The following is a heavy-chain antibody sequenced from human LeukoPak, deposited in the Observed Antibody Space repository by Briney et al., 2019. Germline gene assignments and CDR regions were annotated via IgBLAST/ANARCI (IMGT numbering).Heavy chain of an antibody. CDR1: GGSFSGYY. V-gene: IGHV4-34*01. J-gene: IGHJ4*02. D-gene: IGHD3-3*01. Sequence: SETLSLTCAVYGGSFSGYYWSWIRQPPGKGLEWIGEINQSGSTNYNPSLKSRVTISVDTSKNQFSLKLSSVTAADTAVYYCARHSTFFGVVIIKGRVRGPFDYWGQGTLVTVSS. CDR2: INQSGST. CDR3: ARHSTFFGVVIIKGRVRGPFDY.